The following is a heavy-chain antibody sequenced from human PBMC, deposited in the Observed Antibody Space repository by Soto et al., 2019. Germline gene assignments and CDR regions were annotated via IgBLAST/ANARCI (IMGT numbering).Heavy chain of an antibody. D-gene: IGHD3-10*01. V-gene: IGHV3-15*07. CDR1: GFSFKNAW. CDR3: TGLWFGEIYNY. Sequence: EVESVESGGGLVKPGGSLTLSCVASGFSFKNAWMNWVRQAPGKGLEWVGRIKNKNDGGTTDYAAFVKGRVTISRDASENTLYLHMNGLKTEDTGVYFCTGLWFGEIYNYWGQGSLVTVSS. J-gene: IGHJ4*01. CDR2: IKNKNDGGTT.